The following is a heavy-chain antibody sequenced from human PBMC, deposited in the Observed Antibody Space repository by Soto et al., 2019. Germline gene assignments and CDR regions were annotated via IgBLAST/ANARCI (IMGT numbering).Heavy chain of an antibody. V-gene: IGHV2-5*02. CDR2: IYWDDDK. J-gene: IGHJ5*02. Sequence: QITLKESGPTLVKPTQTLTLTCTFSGFSLSASGVGVGWIRQPPGKALEWLALIYWDDDKRYSPSLKSRLTITKDTSKKQVVLTMTTMDPADTATYYCAHRRIAMTQNWFDPWGQGTLVTVSS. CDR1: GFSLSASGVG. CDR3: AHRRIAMTQNWFDP. D-gene: IGHD6-13*01.